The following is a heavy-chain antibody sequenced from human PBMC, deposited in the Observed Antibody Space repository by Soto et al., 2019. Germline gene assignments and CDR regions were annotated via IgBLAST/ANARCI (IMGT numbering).Heavy chain of an antibody. Sequence: PSETLSLTCAVYGGSFSGYYWSWIRQPPGKGLEWIGEINHSGITNYNPSLKSRVTISVDTSKNQFSLKLSSVTAADTAVYYCARKRRYDLTISFDYWGQRNLVTVSS. J-gene: IGHJ4*02. CDR2: INHSGIT. CDR1: GGSFSGYY. D-gene: IGHD3-3*01. CDR3: ARKRRYDLTISFDY. V-gene: IGHV4-34*01.